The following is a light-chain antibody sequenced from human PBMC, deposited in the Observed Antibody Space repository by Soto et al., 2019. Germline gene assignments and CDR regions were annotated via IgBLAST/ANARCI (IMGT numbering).Light chain of an antibody. CDR3: QQYNNWPLYT. Sequence: EIVMTQSPATLSVSPGERATLTCRASQSVSSSLAWYQQKPGQAPRLLIYGASTRATGIPARFSGSRSGTEFTLTISSLQSEDFAVYYCQQYNNWPLYTFGQWTKLEIK. CDR2: GAS. CDR1: QSVSSS. J-gene: IGKJ2*01. V-gene: IGKV3-15*01.